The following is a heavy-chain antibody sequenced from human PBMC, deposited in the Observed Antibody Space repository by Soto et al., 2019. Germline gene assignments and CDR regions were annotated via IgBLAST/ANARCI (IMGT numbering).Heavy chain of an antibody. V-gene: IGHV4-59*08. CDR1: GGSISGYY. CDR2: IYYSGSS. J-gene: IGHJ4*02. D-gene: IGHD1-1*01. Sequence: PPETLSLTCTVSGGSISGYYWSWIRQPPGKGLEWIAYIYYSGSSNSNPSLKSRVTISVDTSKNQFSLKLSSVTAADTAVYYCARHSNEYRKSLDYWGQGTLVTVYS. CDR3: ARHSNEYRKSLDY.